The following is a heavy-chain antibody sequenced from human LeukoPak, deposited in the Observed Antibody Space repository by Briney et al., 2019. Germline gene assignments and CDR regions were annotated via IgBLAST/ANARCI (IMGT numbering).Heavy chain of an antibody. V-gene: IGHV4-34*01. CDR3: ARVNYDFWSGYPIGFDP. CDR1: GGSFSGYY. CDR2: INHSGST. D-gene: IGHD3-3*01. J-gene: IGHJ5*02. Sequence: SETLSLTCAVYGGSFSGYYWSWIRQPPGKGLEWIGEINHSGSTNYNPSLKSRVIILVDTSKNQFSLKLSSVTAADTAVYYCARVNYDFWSGYPIGFDPWGQGTLVTVSS.